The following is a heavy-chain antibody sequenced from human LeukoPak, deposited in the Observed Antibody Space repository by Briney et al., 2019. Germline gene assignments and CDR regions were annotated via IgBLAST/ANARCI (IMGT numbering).Heavy chain of an antibody. CDR2: ISGSGGST. D-gene: IGHD3-22*01. J-gene: IGHJ3*02. V-gene: IGHV3-23*01. CDR1: GFTFSSYA. Sequence: GGSLRLSCAASGFTFSSYAMSWVRQAPGKGLEWVSAISGSGGSTYYADSVKGRFTISRDNSKNTLYLQMNSLRAEDTAVYYCERSRITMIVRKSDAFGIWGQGTMVTVSS. CDR3: ERSRITMIVRKSDAFGI.